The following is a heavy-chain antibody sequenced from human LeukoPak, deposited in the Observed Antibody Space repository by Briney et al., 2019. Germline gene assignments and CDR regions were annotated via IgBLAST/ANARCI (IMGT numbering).Heavy chain of an antibody. CDR1: GFTFSSYA. D-gene: IGHD3-10*01. CDR3: ARAPGVYGSGSYYSDAFDI. J-gene: IGHJ3*02. V-gene: IGHV3-30-3*01. CDR2: TSYDGSNK. Sequence: PGGSLRLSCAASGFTFSSYAMHWVRQVPGKGLEWVAVTSYDGSNKYYADSVKGRFTISRDNSKNTLYLQMNSLRAEDTAVYYCARAPGVYGSGSYYSDAFDIWGQGTMVTVSS.